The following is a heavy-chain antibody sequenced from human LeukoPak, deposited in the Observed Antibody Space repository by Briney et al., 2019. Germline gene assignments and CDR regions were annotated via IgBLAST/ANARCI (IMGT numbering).Heavy chain of an antibody. J-gene: IGHJ4*02. CDR2: ISYDGSNK. D-gene: IGHD6-13*01. CDR1: GFTFSSYG. Sequence: GGSLRLSCAASGFTFSSYGMQWVRQAPGKGLEWVAVISYDGSNKYYADSVKGRFTISRDNSKNTLYLQMNSLRAEDTAVYYCAKAGIAAAGTPYYFDYWGQGTLVTVSS. V-gene: IGHV3-30*18. CDR3: AKAGIAAAGTPYYFDY.